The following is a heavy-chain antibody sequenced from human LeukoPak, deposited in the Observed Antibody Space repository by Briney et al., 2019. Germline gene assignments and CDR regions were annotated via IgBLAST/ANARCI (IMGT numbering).Heavy chain of an antibody. CDR3: ARGYSSSWSGFDY. CDR2: IYYSGST. CDR1: GGSINSYH. Sequence: SETLSLTCTVSGGSINSYHWSWIRQPPGKGLEWIGYIYYSGSTNYNPSLKSRVTISVDTSKNQFSLKLSSVTAADTAVYFCARGYSSSWSGFDYWGQGTLVTVSS. J-gene: IGHJ4*02. D-gene: IGHD6-13*01. V-gene: IGHV4-59*01.